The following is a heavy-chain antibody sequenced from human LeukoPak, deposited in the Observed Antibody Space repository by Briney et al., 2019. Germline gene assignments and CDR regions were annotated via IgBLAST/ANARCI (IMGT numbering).Heavy chain of an antibody. CDR1: GYTFIGYY. V-gene: IGHV1-2*04. CDR3: ARAESVIVVVPAAGLDY. CDR2: INPNSGGT. D-gene: IGHD2-2*01. J-gene: IGHJ4*02. Sequence: ASVKVSCKASGYTFIGYYMHWVRQAPGQGLEWMGWINPNSGGTNYAQKFQGWVTMTRDTSISTAYMELSRLRSDDTAVYYCARAESVIVVVPAAGLDYWGQGTLVTVSS.